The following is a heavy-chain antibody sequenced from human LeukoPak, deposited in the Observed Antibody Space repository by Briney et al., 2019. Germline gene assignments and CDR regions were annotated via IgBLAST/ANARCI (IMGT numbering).Heavy chain of an antibody. CDR1: GYTFTGYY. V-gene: IGHV1-2*02. Sequence: ASVKVSCKASGYTFTGYYMHWVRQAPGQGLEWMGWINPNSGGTNYAQKFQGRGTMTRDTSISTAYMELSRLRSADTAVYYCARDNDVGGGAFYGMDVWGQGTTVTVSS. CDR3: ARDNDVGGGAFYGMDV. J-gene: IGHJ6*02. CDR2: INPNSGGT. D-gene: IGHD3-3*01.